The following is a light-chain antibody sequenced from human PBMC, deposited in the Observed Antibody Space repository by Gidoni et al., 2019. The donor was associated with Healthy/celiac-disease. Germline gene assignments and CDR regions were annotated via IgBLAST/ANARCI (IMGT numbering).Light chain of an antibody. J-gene: IGLJ2*01. Sequence: QSVLTQPHSVSAAPGQKVTITCSGSSSNIGNNYVSWYQQLPGTAPKLLIYDNNTRPAGIPDRFSGSKSGTSATLGITGLQTGDEADYYCGTWDSSLTVVFGGGTKLTVL. CDR1: SSNIGNNY. CDR3: GTWDSSLTVV. V-gene: IGLV1-51*01. CDR2: DNN.